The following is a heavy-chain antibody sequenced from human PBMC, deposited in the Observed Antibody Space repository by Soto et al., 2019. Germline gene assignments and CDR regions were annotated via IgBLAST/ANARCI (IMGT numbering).Heavy chain of an antibody. D-gene: IGHD3-22*01. J-gene: IGHJ5*02. CDR2: ISDSGST. Sequence: TLSLTCTVSGASIITDNYFWVWIRQSPRRGLELIGSISDSGSTSYNPSLKSRLTISVDTSKNQFSLNLRSVTAADTAVYYCARRDRSGFSYWLDTWGQGTLVTVSS. V-gene: IGHV4-39*07. CDR3: ARRDRSGFSYWLDT. CDR1: GASIITDNYF.